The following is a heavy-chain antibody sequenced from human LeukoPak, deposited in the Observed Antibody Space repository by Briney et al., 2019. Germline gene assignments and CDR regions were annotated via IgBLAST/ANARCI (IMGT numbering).Heavy chain of an antibody. Sequence: PSETLSLTCVLYGGSSSGYYWSWIRQPPGKGLEWIGEINHSGSTNYNPSLKSRVTISVDTSKNQFSLKLSSVTAADTAVYYCARRLWGLQFLVAVAGTGYFDYWGQGTLVTVSS. CDR2: INHSGST. CDR1: GGSSSGYY. V-gene: IGHV4-34*01. CDR3: ARRLWGLQFLVAVAGTGYFDY. D-gene: IGHD6-19*01. J-gene: IGHJ4*02.